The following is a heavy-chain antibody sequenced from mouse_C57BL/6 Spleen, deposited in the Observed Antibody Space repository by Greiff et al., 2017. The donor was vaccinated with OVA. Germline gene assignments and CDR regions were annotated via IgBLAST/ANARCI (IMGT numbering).Heavy chain of an antibody. J-gene: IGHJ4*01. V-gene: IGHV5-9-1*02. CDR1: GFTFSSYA. CDR2: ISSGGDYI. CDR3: TRMVDDGYPYAMDY. Sequence: EVKVVESGEGLVKPGGSLKLSCAASGFTFSSYAMSWVRQTPETRLEWVAYISSGGDYIYYADTVKGRFTISRDNARNTLYLQMSSLKSEDTAMYYCTRMVDDGYPYAMDYWGQGTSVTVSS. D-gene: IGHD2-3*01.